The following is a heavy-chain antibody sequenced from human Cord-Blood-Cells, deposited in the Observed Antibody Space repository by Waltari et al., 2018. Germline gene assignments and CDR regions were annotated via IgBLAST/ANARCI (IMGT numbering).Heavy chain of an antibody. D-gene: IGHD2-2*01. CDR3: ARNYCSSTSCDAFDI. CDR1: GGSISSSSYY. V-gene: IGHV4-39*01. Sequence: QLQLQESGPGLVKPSETLSLTCTVSGGSISSSSYYWGWIRQPPGKGLEWIGGIYYSGSTYYNPSLKSRVTISVDTSKNQFSLKLSSVTAADTAVYYCARNYCSSTSCDAFDIWGQGTMVTVSS. CDR2: IYYSGST. J-gene: IGHJ3*02.